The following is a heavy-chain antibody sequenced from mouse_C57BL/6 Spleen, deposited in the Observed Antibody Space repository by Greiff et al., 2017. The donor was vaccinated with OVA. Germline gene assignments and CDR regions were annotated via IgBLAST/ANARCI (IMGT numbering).Heavy chain of an antibody. D-gene: IGHD1-1*01. CDR1: GFTFSSYG. Sequence: EVQRVESGGDLVKPGGSLKLSCAASGFTFSSYGMSWVRQTPDKRLEWVATISSGGSYTYYPDSVKGRFTISRDNAKNTLYLQMSSLKSEDTAMYYCARRDYGSSSYWYFDVWGTGTTVTVSS. CDR2: ISSGGSYT. V-gene: IGHV5-6*01. J-gene: IGHJ1*03. CDR3: ARRDYGSSSYWYFDV.